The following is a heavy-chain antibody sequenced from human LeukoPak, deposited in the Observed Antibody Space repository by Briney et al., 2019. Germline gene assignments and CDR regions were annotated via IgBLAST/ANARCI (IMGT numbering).Heavy chain of an antibody. Sequence: ASVKVSCKASGYTFTSYDINWVRQATGQGLEWMGWMNPNSGNTGYAQKFRGRVTMTRNTSISTAYMELSSLRSEDTAVYYCFYGSGSYSDDAFDIWGQGTMVTVSS. J-gene: IGHJ3*02. V-gene: IGHV1-8*01. CDR2: MNPNSGNT. D-gene: IGHD3-10*01. CDR1: GYTFTSYD. CDR3: FYGSGSYSDDAFDI.